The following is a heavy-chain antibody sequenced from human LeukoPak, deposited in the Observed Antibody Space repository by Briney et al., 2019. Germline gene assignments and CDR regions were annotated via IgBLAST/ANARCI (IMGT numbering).Heavy chain of an antibody. Sequence: SETLSLTCTVSGASITNSLYYWGWIRQPPGKGLEWIATVYYTGSTYYNPSLKSRVTISIDTSKSQFSLQLRSVTAADMAVYYCARQDFGSGIVPGYWGQGTLVTVSS. V-gene: IGHV4-39*01. CDR3: ARQDFGSGIVPGY. D-gene: IGHD3-10*01. J-gene: IGHJ4*02. CDR2: VYYTGST. CDR1: GASITNSLYY.